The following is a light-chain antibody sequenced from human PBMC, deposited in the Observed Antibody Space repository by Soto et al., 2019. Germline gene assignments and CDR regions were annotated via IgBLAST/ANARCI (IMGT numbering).Light chain of an antibody. J-gene: IGLJ2*01. CDR1: SSDVGGYKY. CDR2: DVS. Sequence: QSVLTQPASVSGSPGQSITLSCTGTSSDVGGYKYVSWYQQHPGKAPKLMIYDVSNRPSGVSNRFSGSKSGNTASLTISGLQAEDEADYYCSSYTSNNTPVFGGGAQLTVL. V-gene: IGLV2-14*01. CDR3: SSYTSNNTPV.